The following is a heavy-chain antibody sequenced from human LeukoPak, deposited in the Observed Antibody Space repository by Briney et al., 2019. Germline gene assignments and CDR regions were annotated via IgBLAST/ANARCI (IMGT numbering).Heavy chain of an antibody. CDR2: IDWNDDK. CDR3: ARMAAGGSSWYFDS. CDR1: GFSLSTSGMC. Sequence: ESGPTLVNPTQTLTLTCTFSGFSLSTSGMCVSWIRQPPGKALEWLVRIDWNDDKHYSTSLKTRVTISKDTSKNQVLLTMTNMDPVDTATYYCARMAAGGSSWYFDSWGQGTLVTVSS. D-gene: IGHD6-13*01. J-gene: IGHJ4*02. V-gene: IGHV2-70*11.